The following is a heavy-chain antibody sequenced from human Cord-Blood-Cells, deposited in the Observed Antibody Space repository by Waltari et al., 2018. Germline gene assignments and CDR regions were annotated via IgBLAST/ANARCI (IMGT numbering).Heavy chain of an antibody. CDR2: IRCDGSNK. J-gene: IGHJ4*02. CDR3: AKDSGQQLDY. D-gene: IGHD6-13*01. CDR1: GFTFSSYG. V-gene: IGHV3-30*02. Sequence: QVQLVESGGGVVQPGGSLRLSCAASGFTFSSYGMHWVRQAPGKGVGGVAFIRCDGSNKYYADSVKGRFTISRDNSKNTLYLQMNSLRAEDTAVYYCAKDSGQQLDYWGQGTLVTVSS.